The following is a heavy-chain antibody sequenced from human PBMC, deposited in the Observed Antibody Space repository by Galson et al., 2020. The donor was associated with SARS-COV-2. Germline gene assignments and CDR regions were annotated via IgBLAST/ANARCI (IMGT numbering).Heavy chain of an antibody. J-gene: IGHJ4*02. D-gene: IGHD3-22*01. Sequence: SVKVSCKASGYTFTSYGISWVRQAPGQGLEWMGGIIPILGIANYAQKFQGRVTITADKSTSTAYMELSSLRSEDTAVYYCARVGPYDSSGYYRDYWGQGTLVTVSS. CDR2: IIPILGIA. CDR3: ARVGPYDSSGYYRDY. CDR1: GYTFTSYG. V-gene: IGHV1-69*10.